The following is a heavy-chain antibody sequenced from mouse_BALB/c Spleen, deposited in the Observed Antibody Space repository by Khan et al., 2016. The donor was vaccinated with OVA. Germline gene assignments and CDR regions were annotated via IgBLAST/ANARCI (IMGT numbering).Heavy chain of an antibody. CDR1: GYSITSGYD. J-gene: IGHJ3*01. V-gene: IGHV3-6*01. CDR2: ISYDGSN. CDR3: DRAEDGSTNPAWFAY. D-gene: IGHD1-1*01. Sequence: EVQLQESGPGLVKPSQSLSLTCSVTGYSITSGYDWNWIRQFPGNKLEWMGYISYDGSNDYNPSLKNRISITRDTSKNQFFLKLNSVTTEDTATXTWDRAEDGSTNPAWFAYWGQGTLVTVSA.